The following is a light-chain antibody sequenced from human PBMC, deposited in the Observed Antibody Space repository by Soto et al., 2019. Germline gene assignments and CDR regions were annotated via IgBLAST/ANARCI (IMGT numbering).Light chain of an antibody. Sequence: QSLVTQPPSVSAAPVHKVTISCSGSSSNIGGNSVSWYQQLPGTAPKLLIYDDNKRPSGIPDRFSGSKSGTSATLGITGFQTGDEADYYCGSWDSSLSAYVFGTGTKVTVL. V-gene: IGLV1-51*01. J-gene: IGLJ1*01. CDR1: SSNIGGNS. CDR3: GSWDSSLSAYV. CDR2: DDN.